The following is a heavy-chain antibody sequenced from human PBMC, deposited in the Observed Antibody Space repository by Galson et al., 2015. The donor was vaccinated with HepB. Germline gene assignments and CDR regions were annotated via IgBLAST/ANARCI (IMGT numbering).Heavy chain of an antibody. CDR2: ISGSGGST. V-gene: IGHV3-23*01. CDR3: AQGIRDDRYYYYGMDV. CDR1: GFTFRSYA. Sequence: LRLSCAASGFTFRSYAMSWVRQAPGKGLEWVSTISGSGGSTNYADAVKGRFTISRDNSKNTLYLQMNSLRAEDTAVYYCAQGIRDDRYYYYGMDVWGQGTTVTVSS. J-gene: IGHJ6*02. D-gene: IGHD5-18*01.